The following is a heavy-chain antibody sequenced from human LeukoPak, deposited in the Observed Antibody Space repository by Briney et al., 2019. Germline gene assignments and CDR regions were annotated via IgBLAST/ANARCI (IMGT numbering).Heavy chain of an antibody. J-gene: IGHJ5*02. D-gene: IGHD2-21*02. Sequence: SETLSLTCIVSGDSISSGSFYWGWIRQPPGQGLEWIGSIDYSGSSYYNPSLQSRVTISVDTSKNQFSLKLSSVTAADTAVYYCARSVVVTRGWFDPWGQGTLVTVSS. CDR1: GDSISSGSFY. CDR2: IDYSGSS. CDR3: ARSVVVTRGWFDP. V-gene: IGHV4-39*07.